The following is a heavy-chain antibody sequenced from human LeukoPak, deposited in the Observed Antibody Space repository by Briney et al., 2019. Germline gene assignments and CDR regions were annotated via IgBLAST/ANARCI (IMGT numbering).Heavy chain of an antibody. CDR3: ARDLTWKEEPSANWFDP. Sequence: PGGSLRLSCAASGFTFDDYTMHWVRQAPGKGLEWVSLISWDGGSTYYADSVKGRFTISRDNSKNSLYLQMNSLRAEDTAVYYCARDLTWKEEPSANWFDPWGQGTLVIVSS. CDR1: GFTFDDYT. CDR2: ISWDGGST. D-gene: IGHD1-1*01. V-gene: IGHV3-43*01. J-gene: IGHJ5*02.